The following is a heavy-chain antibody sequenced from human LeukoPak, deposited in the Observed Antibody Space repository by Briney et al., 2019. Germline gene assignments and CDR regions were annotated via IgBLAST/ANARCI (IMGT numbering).Heavy chain of an antibody. J-gene: IGHJ1*01. Sequence: PSETLSLTCAVYGGSFSDYYWSWFRQPPGKGLEWIGEINHSGFTNYNPSLKSRVSISVDTSKNQFSPKLSSVTAADTALYYCAYSSGFQQHWGQGTLVTVSS. V-gene: IGHV4-34*01. CDR3: AYSSGFQQH. D-gene: IGHD3-22*01. CDR2: INHSGFT. CDR1: GGSFSDYY.